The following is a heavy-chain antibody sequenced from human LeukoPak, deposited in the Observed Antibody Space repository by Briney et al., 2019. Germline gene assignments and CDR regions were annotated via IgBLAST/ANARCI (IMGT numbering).Heavy chain of an antibody. V-gene: IGHV1-69*13. CDR1: GGTFSSYA. J-gene: IGHJ4*02. CDR2: IIPIFGTA. Sequence: GASVKVSCKASGGTFSSYAISWVRQAPGQGLEWMGGIIPIFGTANYAQKFQGRVTITADESTSTAYMELSSLRSEDTAVYYCARDPGYDDYTAYYYWGQGTLVTVSS. CDR3: ARDPGYDDYTAYYY. D-gene: IGHD4-17*01.